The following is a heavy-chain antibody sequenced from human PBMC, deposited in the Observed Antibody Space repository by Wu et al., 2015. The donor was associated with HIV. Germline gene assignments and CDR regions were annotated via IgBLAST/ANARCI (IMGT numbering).Heavy chain of an antibody. CDR2: IIPIFGTA. Sequence: QVQLVQSGAEVKKPGSSVKVSCKASGGTFSSYAISWVRQAPGQGLEWMGGIIPIFGTANYAQKFQGRVTITADESTSTAYMELSSLRSEDTAVYYCARDRDILTGYYPGWFDPWGQGTLVTVSS. J-gene: IGHJ5*02. V-gene: IGHV1-69*12. CDR1: GGTFSSYA. CDR3: ARDRDILTGYYPGWFDP. D-gene: IGHD3-9*01.